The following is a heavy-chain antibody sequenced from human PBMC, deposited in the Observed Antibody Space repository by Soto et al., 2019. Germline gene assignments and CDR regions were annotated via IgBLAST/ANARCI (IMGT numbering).Heavy chain of an antibody. Sequence: EVQLVESGGGLVQPGGSLRLSCAASGFTFSVHSMNWVRQAPGKGLEWVSYINSGSSTLYYADSVKGRFTISRDNAENSLFLQMNSLKDEDTAVYYCARLGWGQEPRNWYFDKWGQGTLVTVSS. CDR1: GFTFSVHS. CDR3: ARLGWGQEPRNWYFDK. J-gene: IGHJ4*02. CDR2: INSGSSTL. D-gene: IGHD1-20*01. V-gene: IGHV3-48*02.